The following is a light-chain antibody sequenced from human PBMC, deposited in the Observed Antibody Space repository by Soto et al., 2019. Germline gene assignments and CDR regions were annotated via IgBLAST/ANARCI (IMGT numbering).Light chain of an antibody. J-gene: IGLJ1*01. CDR3: QSYDSSLSGYV. CDR1: SSNIGAGYD. CDR2: GNS. Sequence: QSALTQPPSGSGAPGQRLTIPCTGSSSNIGAGYDVHWYQQLPGTAPKLLIYGNSNRPSGVPDRFSGSKSGTSASLAITGLQAEDEADYYCQSYDSSLSGYVFGTGTKVTVL. V-gene: IGLV1-40*01.